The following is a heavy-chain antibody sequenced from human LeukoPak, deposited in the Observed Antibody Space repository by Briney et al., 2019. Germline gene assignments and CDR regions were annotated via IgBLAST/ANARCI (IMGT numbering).Heavy chain of an antibody. CDR2: MNPNSGHT. V-gene: IGHV1-8*01. J-gene: IGHJ4*02. CDR3: ARVPRESNSH. D-gene: IGHD1-1*01. Sequence: GASVKVSYKASGYTFSNYDINWVRQATGQGLEWMGYMNPNSGHTVYAQKFQGRVTMTRDTSISTAYMELSSLRFDDTAVYYCARVPRESNSHWGQGTLVTVSS. CDR1: GYTFSNYD.